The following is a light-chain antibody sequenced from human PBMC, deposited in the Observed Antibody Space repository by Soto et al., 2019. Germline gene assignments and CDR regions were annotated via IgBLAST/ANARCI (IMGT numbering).Light chain of an antibody. J-gene: IGKJ1*01. CDR2: AAS. CDR1: QSISSY. V-gene: IGKV1-39*01. CDR3: QQSYSTLWT. Sequence: DIQMSQSPSSLSAFVGDRVTITCRASQSISSYVNWYQQKPGKAPKLLIYAASSLQSGVPSRFSGSGSGTDFTLTISSLQPEDFATYYCQQSYSTLWTFGQGTKVEIK.